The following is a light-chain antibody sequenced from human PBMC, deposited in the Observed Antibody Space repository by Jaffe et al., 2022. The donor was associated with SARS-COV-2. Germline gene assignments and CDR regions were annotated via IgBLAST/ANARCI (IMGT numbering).Light chain of an antibody. CDR1: QDISNY. CDR2: DAS. CDR3: QQYDNLRFDT. J-gene: IGKJ3*01. V-gene: IGKV1-33*01. Sequence: DIQMTQSPSSLSASVGDRVTITCQASQDISNYLNWYQQKPGKAPKLLIYDASNLETGVPSRFSGSGSGTDFTFTISSLQPEDIATYYCQQYDNLRFDTFGPGTKVDIK.